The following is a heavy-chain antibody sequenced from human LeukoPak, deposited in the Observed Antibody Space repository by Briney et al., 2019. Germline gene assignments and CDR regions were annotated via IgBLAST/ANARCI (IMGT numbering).Heavy chain of an antibody. CDR3: ARDPDAAYYFDY. Sequence: SETLSLTCTVSGGSVSSGSYYWSWIRQPPGKGLEWIGYIYYSGSTNYNPSLKSRVTISVDTSKNQFSLKLSSVTAADTAMYYCARDPDAAYYFDYWSQGTLVTVSS. J-gene: IGHJ4*02. V-gene: IGHV4-61*01. D-gene: IGHD6-25*01. CDR2: IYYSGST. CDR1: GGSVSSGSYY.